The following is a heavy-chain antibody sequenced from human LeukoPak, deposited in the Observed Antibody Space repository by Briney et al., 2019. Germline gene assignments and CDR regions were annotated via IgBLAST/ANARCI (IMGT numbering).Heavy chain of an antibody. Sequence: SVKVSCKASGYTFTSYGISWVRQAPGQGLEWMGRIIPILGIANYAQKFQGRVTITADKSTSTAYMELSSLRSEDTTVYCCAREASVTMIVVVPAWFDPWGQGTLVTVSS. CDR1: GYTFTSYG. CDR3: AREASVTMIVVVPAWFDP. D-gene: IGHD3-22*01. V-gene: IGHV1-69*04. J-gene: IGHJ5*02. CDR2: IIPILGIA.